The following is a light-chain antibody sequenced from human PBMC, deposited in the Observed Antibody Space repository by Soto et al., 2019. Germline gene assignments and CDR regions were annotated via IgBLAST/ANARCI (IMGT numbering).Light chain of an antibody. Sequence: EIQITQSPSTLSASVGDRVTITCRASQSISNWLAWYQQKPGKAPKLLIYKASSLESGVPSRFSGSGSGTEFTLTISSLQSEDFAVYYCQQYNNWPPWTFGQGTKVDIK. CDR2: KAS. V-gene: IGKV1-5*03. J-gene: IGKJ1*01. CDR3: QQYNNWPPWT. CDR1: QSISNW.